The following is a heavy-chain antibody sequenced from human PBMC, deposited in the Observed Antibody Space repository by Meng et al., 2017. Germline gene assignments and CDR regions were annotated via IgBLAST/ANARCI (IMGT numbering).Heavy chain of an antibody. J-gene: IGHJ4*02. CDR3: ARGQWFGELLLIWDSFDY. Sequence: SVKVSCKASGGTFSSYTISWVREAPGQGLEWMGRIIPILGIANYAQKFQGRVTITADKPTSTAYMELSSLRSEDTAVYYGARGQWFGELLLIWDSFDYWGQGTLVTVSS. CDR1: GGTFSSYT. V-gene: IGHV1-69*02. D-gene: IGHD3-10*01. CDR2: IIPILGIA.